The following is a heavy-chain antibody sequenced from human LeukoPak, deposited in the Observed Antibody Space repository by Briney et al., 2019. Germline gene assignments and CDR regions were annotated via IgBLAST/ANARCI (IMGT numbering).Heavy chain of an antibody. Sequence: SETLSLTCAVYGGSFSGYYWSWIRQPPGKGLEWIGEINHSGSTNYNPSLKSRVTISVDTSKNQFSLKLSSVTAADTAAYYCARGGYSYASFDYWGQGTLVTVSS. CDR3: ARGGYSYASFDY. D-gene: IGHD5-18*01. CDR2: INHSGST. CDR1: GGSFSGYY. V-gene: IGHV4-34*01. J-gene: IGHJ4*02.